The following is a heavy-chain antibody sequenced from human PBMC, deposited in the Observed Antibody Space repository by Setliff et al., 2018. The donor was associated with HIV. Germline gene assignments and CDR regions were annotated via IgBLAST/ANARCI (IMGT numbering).Heavy chain of an antibody. CDR1: GYAFTSYG. CDR2: FDPEDGET. Sequence: ASVKVSCKASGYAFTSYGIHWVRQAPGKGLEWMANFDPEDGETFYAQKFQGRLTMTEDTSTDTAYMELSSLRSDDTAMYYCATDPGYSSTWYSESFQHWGQGTVVTVSS. V-gene: IGHV1-24*01. J-gene: IGHJ1*01. CDR3: ATDPGYSSTWYSESFQH. D-gene: IGHD6-13*01.